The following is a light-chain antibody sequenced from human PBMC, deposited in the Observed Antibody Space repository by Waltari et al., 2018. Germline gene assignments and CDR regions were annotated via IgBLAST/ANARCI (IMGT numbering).Light chain of an antibody. CDR1: QSRWDSEDGATS. CDR2: TLS. CDR3: LQRLGFPWS. Sequence: VVVTQTPLSLTVTPGEPASISGRSSQSRWDSEDGATSLDWYLQKPGQSPKLLIFTLSSRAPGVPARFTGSGSGSYFTLKISRVEAEDVGVYYCLQRLGFPWSFGQGTKVEIK. J-gene: IGKJ1*01. V-gene: IGKV2-40*01.